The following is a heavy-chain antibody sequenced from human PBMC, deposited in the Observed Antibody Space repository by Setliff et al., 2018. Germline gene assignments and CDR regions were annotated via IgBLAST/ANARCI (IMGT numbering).Heavy chain of an antibody. D-gene: IGHD2-15*01. V-gene: IGHV1-18*01. J-gene: IGHJ3*01. CDR3: ALSTLSLCSGGNCPNAFDV. Sequence: ASVKVSCKTSGDTLSASIISWVRQAPGRGLEWVGWISGHNGNAYYAPSLQDRVTLTTDTSTGTAYIELRSLRSDDSAVYYCALSTLSLCSGGNCPNAFDVWGQGTLVTGS. CDR1: GDTLSASI. CDR2: ISGHNGNA.